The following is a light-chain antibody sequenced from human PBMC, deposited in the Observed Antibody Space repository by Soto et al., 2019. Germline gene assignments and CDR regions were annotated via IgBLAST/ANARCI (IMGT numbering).Light chain of an antibody. J-gene: IGKJ1*01. V-gene: IGKV3-15*01. CDR1: QSISNN. Sequence: EIVMTQSPPTLSVSPGERATLSCRASQSISNNLAWYQQRPGQAPRLLIYGASTRATGIPARFSGSGSGTEFTLTISRLEPEDFVVYHCQQYDGSPRTFGQGTKVDIK. CDR2: GAS. CDR3: QQYDGSPRT.